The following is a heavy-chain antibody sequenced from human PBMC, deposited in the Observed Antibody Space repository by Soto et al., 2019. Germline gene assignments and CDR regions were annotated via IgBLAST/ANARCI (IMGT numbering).Heavy chain of an antibody. J-gene: IGHJ4*02. CDR2: INWNGGST. D-gene: IGHD6-13*01. Sequence: GGSLRLSCAASGFTFDDYGMSWVRQAPGKGLEWVSGINWNGGSTGYADSVKGRFTISRDNAKNSLYLQMNSLRAEDTALYYCARDPGGIAAAGYFDYWGQGTLVTVSS. CDR1: GFTFDDYG. CDR3: ARDPGGIAAAGYFDY. V-gene: IGHV3-20*04.